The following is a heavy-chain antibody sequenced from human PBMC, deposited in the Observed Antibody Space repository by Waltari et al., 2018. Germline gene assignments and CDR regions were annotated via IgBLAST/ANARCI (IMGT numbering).Heavy chain of an antibody. V-gene: IGHV1-69*13. CDR1: GGTFSSYA. J-gene: IGHJ5*02. CDR2: IIPIFGTA. D-gene: IGHD3-9*01. Sequence: QVQLVQSGAEVKKPGSSVKVSCKASGGTFSSYAISWVRQAPGQGLGWMGGIIPIFGTANYARKAQGRVTMTADESTSTAYMELSSLRSEDTAVYYCARDTGGYDILTGYYQGLFDPWGQGTLVTVSS. CDR3: ARDTGGYDILTGYYQGLFDP.